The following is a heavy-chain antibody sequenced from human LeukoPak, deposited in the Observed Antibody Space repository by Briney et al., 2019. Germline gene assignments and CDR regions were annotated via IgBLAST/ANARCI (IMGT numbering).Heavy chain of an antibody. CDR3: ARGAPWVGAKDAFDI. J-gene: IGHJ3*02. V-gene: IGHV4-34*01. D-gene: IGHD1-26*01. Sequence: SETLSLTCAVYGGSFSGYYWSWIRQPPGKGLEWIGEINHSGSTNYNPSLKSRVTISVDTSKNQFSLKLSSVTAADTAVYYCARGAPWVGAKDAFDIWGQGTMVTVSS. CDR1: GGSFSGYY. CDR2: INHSGST.